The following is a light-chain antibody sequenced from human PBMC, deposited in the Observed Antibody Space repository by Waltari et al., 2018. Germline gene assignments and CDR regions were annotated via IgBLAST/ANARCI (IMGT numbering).Light chain of an antibody. J-gene: IGLJ1*01. CDR1: SSDVGGYNF. CDR2: DVT. CDR3: SYYTSTSSYV. Sequence: QSALTQPASVSGSPGQSITISCTGTSSDVGGYNFVSWYQQHPGKAPKLIIYDVTRRPSGVSHRCSGSKSGNTASLTISGLQAEDEADYYCSYYTSTSSYVFGAETKVTVL. V-gene: IGLV2-14*01.